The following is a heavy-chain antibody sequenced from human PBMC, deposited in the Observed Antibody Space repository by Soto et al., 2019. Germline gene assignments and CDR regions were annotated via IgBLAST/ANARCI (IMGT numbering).Heavy chain of an antibody. D-gene: IGHD3-3*01. CDR3: ASLKVESRGLGYYYYYGMDV. V-gene: IGHV4-4*02. J-gene: IGHJ6*02. CDR2: IYHSGST. Sequence: SETLSLTCAVSGGSISSSNWWSWVRQPPGKGLEWIGEIYHSGSTNYNPSLKSRVTISVDKSKNQFSLKLSSVTAADTAVYYCASLKVESRGLGYYYYYGMDVWGQGTTVTAP. CDR1: GGSISSSNW.